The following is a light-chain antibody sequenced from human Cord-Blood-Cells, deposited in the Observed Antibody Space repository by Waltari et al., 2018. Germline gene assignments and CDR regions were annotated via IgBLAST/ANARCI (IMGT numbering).Light chain of an antibody. V-gene: IGKV4-1*01. Sequence: IVMTQSPDSLAVSLGERATINCKSSQSVLYSSNNKHYLAWYQQKPGQPPKLLIYWASTREAGVPDRFSGSGSWTDFTLTISSLQAEDVAVYYCQQYYSTPPTFRQGTKVEIK. CDR1: QSVLYSSNNKHY. CDR3: QQYYSTPPT. J-gene: IGKJ1*01. CDR2: WAS.